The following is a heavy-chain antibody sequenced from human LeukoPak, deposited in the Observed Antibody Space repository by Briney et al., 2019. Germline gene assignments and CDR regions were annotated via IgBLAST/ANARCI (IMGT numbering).Heavy chain of an antibody. V-gene: IGHV3-23*01. D-gene: IGHD3-22*01. J-gene: IGHJ3*02. CDR3: AKDIVDYYDSSGYYYLFVRNDAFDI. CDR1: GFTFSSYA. Sequence: PGGSLRLSCAASGFTFSSYAMSWVRQAPGKGLEWVSAISGSGGSTYYADSVKGRFTISRDNSKNTLYLQMNSLRAEDTAVYYCAKDIVDYYDSSGYYYLFVRNDAFDIWGQGTMVTVSS. CDR2: ISGSGGST.